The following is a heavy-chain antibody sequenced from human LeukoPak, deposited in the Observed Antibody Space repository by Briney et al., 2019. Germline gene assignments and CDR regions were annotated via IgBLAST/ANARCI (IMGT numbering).Heavy chain of an antibody. CDR3: ARGYYDSSGYIGILDY. V-gene: IGHV4-59*01. D-gene: IGHD3-22*01. CDR1: GGSISSYY. CDR2: IYYSGST. J-gene: IGHJ4*02. Sequence: PSETLSLTCTVSGGSISSYYWSWIRQPPGKGLEWIGYIYYSGSTNYNPSLKSRVTISVDTSKNQFSLKVSSVTAADTAVYYCARGYYDSSGYIGILDYWGQGTLVTVSS.